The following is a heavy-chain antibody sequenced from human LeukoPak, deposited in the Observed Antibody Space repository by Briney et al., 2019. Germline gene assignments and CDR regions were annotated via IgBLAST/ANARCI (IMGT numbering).Heavy chain of an antibody. D-gene: IGHD1-1*01. J-gene: IGHJ6*03. CDR3: AKWNSYYYYMDV. V-gene: IGHV4-59*01. CDR2: IYYSGNT. Sequence: SETLSLTCTVSGVSISSYYWSWIRQPPGKGLEWIGYIYYSGNTNYNPSLKSRVTISVDTSKNQFSLKLSSVTAAHTAVYYCAKWNSYYYYMDVWGKGTTVTVS. CDR1: GVSISSYY.